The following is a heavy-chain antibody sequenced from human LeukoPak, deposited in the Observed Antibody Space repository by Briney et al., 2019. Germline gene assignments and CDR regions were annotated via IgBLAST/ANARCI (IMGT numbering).Heavy chain of an antibody. CDR3: AREGGPYRPLDY. CDR2: VNLQGST. V-gene: IGHV4-4*02. J-gene: IGHJ4*02. Sequence: NTSETLSLTCTVSGGSISNTNWWTWVRQPPGKGLEWIGEVNLQGSTNYNPSLKSRVAISVDKSENHISLELTSVTAADTAVYYCAREGGPYRPLDYSGQGTLVTVAS. CDR1: GGSISNTNW.